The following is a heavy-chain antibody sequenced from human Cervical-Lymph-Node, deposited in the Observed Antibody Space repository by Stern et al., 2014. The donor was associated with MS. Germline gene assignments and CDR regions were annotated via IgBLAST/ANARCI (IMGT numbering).Heavy chain of an antibody. V-gene: IGHV4-59*01. Sequence: QMQLVQSGPGLLKPSETLSLSCTVSGGPIGSYFWSWVRQPPGKGLEWVGYVSYGGTTNYNPSLKSRVTISLDTSKSQFSLRLTSVTAADTAVYYCARGITDYYDYGMDVWGQGTTVTVFS. D-gene: IGHD1-14*01. J-gene: IGHJ6*02. CDR2: VSYGGTT. CDR1: GGPIGSYF. CDR3: ARGITDYYDYGMDV.